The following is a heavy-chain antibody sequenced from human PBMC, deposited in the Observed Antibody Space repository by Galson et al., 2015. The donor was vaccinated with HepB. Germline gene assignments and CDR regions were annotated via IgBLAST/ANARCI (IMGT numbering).Heavy chain of an antibody. CDR1: GFTFSSYS. V-gene: IGHV3-21*01. CDR2: ISSSSSCI. Sequence: SLRLSCAASGFTFSSYSMNWVRQAPGKGLEWVSSISSSSSCIYYADSVKGRFTISRDNAKNTLYLQMNSLRAEDTAVYYCARDEGYDGLRYFFYGIAVWGQGTTVTVSS. J-gene: IGHJ6*02. D-gene: IGHD5-12*01. CDR3: ARDEGYDGLRYFFYGIAV.